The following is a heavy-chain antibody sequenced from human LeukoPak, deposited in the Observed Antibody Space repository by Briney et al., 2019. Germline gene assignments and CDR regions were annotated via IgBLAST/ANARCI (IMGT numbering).Heavy chain of an antibody. J-gene: IGHJ4*02. Sequence: SETLSLTCAVYGGSFSGYYWNWIRQPPGKGLEWIGEIDHSGSTNYNPSLKSRVTISVDTSKNQFSLKLSSVTAADTAVYYCARGRAGALYFDYWGQGTLVTVSS. D-gene: IGHD4-17*01. V-gene: IGHV4-34*01. CDR3: ARGRAGALYFDY. CDR1: GGSFSGYY. CDR2: IDHSGST.